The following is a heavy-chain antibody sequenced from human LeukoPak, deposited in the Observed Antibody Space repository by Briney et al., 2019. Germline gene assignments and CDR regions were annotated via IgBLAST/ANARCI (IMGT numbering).Heavy chain of an antibody. CDR1: GFTFINYG. V-gene: IGHV3-30*03. Sequence: GGSLRLSCAASGFTFINYGVHWVRQAPGKGLEWVAVFSYDGNNKYYADSVKGRFTISRDNSKNTLYLQMNSLRAEDTAVYYCARSHGSGSYYNGYWGQGTLVTVSS. CDR3: ARSHGSGSYYNGY. CDR2: FSYDGNNK. J-gene: IGHJ4*02. D-gene: IGHD3-10*01.